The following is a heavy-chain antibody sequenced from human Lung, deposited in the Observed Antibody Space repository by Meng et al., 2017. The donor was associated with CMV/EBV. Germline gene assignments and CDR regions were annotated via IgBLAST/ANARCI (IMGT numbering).Heavy chain of an antibody. CDR2: IQSSGRIK. V-gene: IGHV3-30*02. Sequence: IFSSYAMHWVRQAPGKGLEWVAFIQSSGRIKYYAESVKGRFTISRDNSKDTLYLQMNGLRPEDTALYYCARDPWRLIPGPINWYFDLWGRGTLVTVSS. D-gene: IGHD2-8*01. J-gene: IGHJ2*01. CDR3: ARDPWRLIPGPINWYFDL. CDR1: IFSSYA.